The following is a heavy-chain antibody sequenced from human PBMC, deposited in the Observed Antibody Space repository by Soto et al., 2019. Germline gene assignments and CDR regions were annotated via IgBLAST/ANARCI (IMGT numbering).Heavy chain of an antibody. V-gene: IGHV1-58*02. CDR1: GFTFTSSA. CDR3: AAEELVRGVIIQAPDV. Sequence: SVKVSCKASGFTFTSSAMRWVRQARGQRLEWIGWIVVGSGNTNYAQKFQERVTITRDMSTSTAYMELSSLRSEDTAVYYCAAEELVRGVIIQAPDVWGQGTTVTSP. D-gene: IGHD3-10*01. J-gene: IGHJ6*02. CDR2: IVVGSGNT.